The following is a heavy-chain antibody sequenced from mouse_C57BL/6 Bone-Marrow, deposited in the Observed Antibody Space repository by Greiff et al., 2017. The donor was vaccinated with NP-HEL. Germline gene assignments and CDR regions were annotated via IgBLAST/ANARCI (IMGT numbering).Heavy chain of an antibody. CDR1: GYTFTSYW. J-gene: IGHJ2*01. V-gene: IGHV1-59*01. CDR2: IDPSDSYT. Sequence: VQLQQPGAELVRPGTSVKLSCKASGYTFTSYWMHWVKQRPGQGLEWIGVIDPSDSYTNYNQKFKGKATLTVDTSSSTAYMQLSSLTSEDSAVYYCARYYYDYDYFDYWGKGTTLTVSS. CDR3: ARYYYDYDYFDY. D-gene: IGHD2-4*01.